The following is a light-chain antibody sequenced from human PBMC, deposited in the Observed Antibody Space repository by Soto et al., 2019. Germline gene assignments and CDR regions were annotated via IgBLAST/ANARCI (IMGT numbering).Light chain of an antibody. CDR1: QSVSSY. V-gene: IGKV3-11*01. CDR3: QQRSNWPWT. CDR2: DTS. Sequence: EIALTQSPATLSLSPGDRATLSCRASQSVSSYLAWYQQKPGQAPRLLIYDTSNRATGIPARFRGSGSGTDFTLTISSLEPEEFAVYYCQQRSNWPWTFGGGTKVEIK. J-gene: IGKJ4*01.